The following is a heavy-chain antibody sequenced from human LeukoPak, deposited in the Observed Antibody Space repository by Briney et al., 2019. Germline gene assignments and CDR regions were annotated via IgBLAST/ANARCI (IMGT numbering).Heavy chain of an antibody. CDR3: ARGRYDGGGYYLDY. CDR2: IRYDGGNK. V-gene: IGHV3-33*01. D-gene: IGHD3-22*01. J-gene: IGHJ4*02. Sequence: PGGSLRLSCAASGFTFSSYGMHWVRQAPGKGLEWVAVIRYDGGNKYYADSVKGRFTISRDNSKNTLFLQMNSLRAEDTAVYYCARGRYDGGGYYLDYWGQGTLVTVSS. CDR1: GFTFSSYG.